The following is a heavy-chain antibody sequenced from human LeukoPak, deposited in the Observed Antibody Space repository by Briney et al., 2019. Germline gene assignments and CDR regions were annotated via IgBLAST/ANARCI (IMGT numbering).Heavy chain of an antibody. CDR1: GFTVSSNY. CDR2: IYSGGST. J-gene: IGHJ4*02. CDR3: ARDGRGHHYFDY. Sequence: AGGSLRLSCAASGFTVSSNYMSWVRQAPGKGLEWVSVIYSGGSTYYPDSVKGRFTISRDNSKNTLYLQMNSLRAEDTAVYYCARDGRGHHYFDYWGQGTLVTVSS. V-gene: IGHV3-53*01.